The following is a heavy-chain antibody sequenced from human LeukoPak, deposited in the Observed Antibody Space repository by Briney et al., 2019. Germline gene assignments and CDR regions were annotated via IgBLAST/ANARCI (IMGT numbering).Heavy chain of an antibody. V-gene: IGHV4-59*08. Sequence: SETLSLTCTVSGGSISSYYWSWIRQPPGKGLEWIGHIYYSGSTNYNPSLKSRVTISVDTSKNQFSLKLNSVTAADTAVYYCARAIAAAGTWDYYYYYYYMDVWGKGTTVTVSS. D-gene: IGHD6-13*01. J-gene: IGHJ6*03. CDR1: GGSISSYY. CDR2: IYYSGST. CDR3: ARAIAAAGTWDYYYYYYYMDV.